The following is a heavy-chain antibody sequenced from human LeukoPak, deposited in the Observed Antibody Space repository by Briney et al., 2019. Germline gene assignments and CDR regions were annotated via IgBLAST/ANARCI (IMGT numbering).Heavy chain of an antibody. J-gene: IGHJ4*02. V-gene: IGHV3-48*03. CDR3: ARVRVGSYGEFDY. D-gene: IGHD5-18*01. CDR1: GFSFSSYE. Sequence: GGSLRLSCAASGFSFSSYEMNWVRQAPGKGLEWVSYISSSGSTIYYADSVKDRFTISRDNAKNSLYLQMNSLRAEDTAVYYCARVRVGSYGEFDYWGQGTLVTVSS. CDR2: ISSSGSTI.